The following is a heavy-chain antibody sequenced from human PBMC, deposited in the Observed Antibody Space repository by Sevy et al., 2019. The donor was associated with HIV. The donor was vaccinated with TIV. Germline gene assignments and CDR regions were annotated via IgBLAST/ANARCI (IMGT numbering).Heavy chain of an antibody. CDR3: AREKSCGGACYHFDH. J-gene: IGHJ4*02. V-gene: IGHV3-20*04. CDR1: GFTFDDYG. CDR2: FNWDGSST. D-gene: IGHD2-21*02. Sequence: GGSLRLSCAASGFTFDDYGMSWVRQAPGKGLEWVSGFNWDGSSTGYADSVKGRFTISRDNVKNSLHLQMTSLRAEDTAFYYCAREKSCGGACYHFDHWGQGTLVTVSS.